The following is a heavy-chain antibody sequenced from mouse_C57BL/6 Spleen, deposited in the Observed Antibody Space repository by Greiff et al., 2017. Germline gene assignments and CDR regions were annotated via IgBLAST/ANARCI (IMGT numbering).Heavy chain of an antibody. CDR2: IWRGGST. V-gene: IGHV2-5*01. Sequence: VMLVESGPGLVQPSQSLSITCTVSGFSLTSYGVHWVRQSPGKGLEWLGVIWRGGSTDYNAAFMSRLSITKDNSKSQVFFKMNSLQADDTAIYYCAKNSAVVATDYAMDYWGQGTSVTVSS. CDR1: GFSLTSYG. J-gene: IGHJ4*01. CDR3: AKNSAVVATDYAMDY. D-gene: IGHD1-1*01.